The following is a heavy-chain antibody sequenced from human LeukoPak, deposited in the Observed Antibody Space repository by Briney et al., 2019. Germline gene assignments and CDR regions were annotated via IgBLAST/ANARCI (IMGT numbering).Heavy chain of an antibody. J-gene: IGHJ4*02. D-gene: IGHD5-24*01. CDR1: GGSISSSSYY. CDR2: IYYSRST. V-gene: IGHV4-39*07. Sequence: SETPSLTCTVSGGSISSSSYYWGWIRQPPGKGLEWIGSIYYSRSTYYNPSLKSRVTISVDTSKNQFSLKLSSVTAADTAVYYCAGRRDGYNYYLDYWGQGTLVTVSS. CDR3: AGRRDGYNYYLDY.